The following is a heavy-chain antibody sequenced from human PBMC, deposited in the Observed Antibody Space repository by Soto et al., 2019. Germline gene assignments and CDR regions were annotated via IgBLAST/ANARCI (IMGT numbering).Heavy chain of an antibody. J-gene: IGHJ6*02. Sequence: PXETLSLTFTVSGGSISSGGFYWSWIRQHPGKGLEWIGYIYYSGSTYYNPSLKSRVTISVDTSKNQFSLKLSSVTAADTAVYYCARGIRLVLADIYYYYGMDVWGQGTTVTVSS. V-gene: IGHV4-31*03. CDR1: GGSISSGGFY. D-gene: IGHD2-15*01. CDR3: ARGIRLVLADIYYYYGMDV. CDR2: IYYSGST.